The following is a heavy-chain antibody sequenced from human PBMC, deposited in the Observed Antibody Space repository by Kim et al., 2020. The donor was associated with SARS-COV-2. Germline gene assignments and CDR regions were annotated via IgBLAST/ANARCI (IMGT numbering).Heavy chain of an antibody. CDR2: ISGSGGRT. CDR1: GFTFNFFA. V-gene: IGHV3-23*01. CDR3: ATDRRSDTADYIEH. J-gene: IGHJ1*01. Sequence: GGSLRLSCAASGFTFNFFAMTWVRQAPGKVLEWVSLISGSGGRTYYADSVKGRFTISRDNSKNTVNLQMNNLRVEDTAVYYCATDRRSDTADYIEHWGQGILVTVAS. D-gene: IGHD1-26*01.